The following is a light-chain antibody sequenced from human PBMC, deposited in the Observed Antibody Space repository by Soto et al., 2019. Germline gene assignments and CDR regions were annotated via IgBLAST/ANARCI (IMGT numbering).Light chain of an antibody. V-gene: IGLV2-14*01. Sequence: QSVLTQPVSVSGSPGQAITISGTGTSSDVGGYNYVSWYQQHPGKAPKLMIYDVSNRPSGVSNRFSGSKSGNTASLTISGLQAEHEADYYCSSYTSSSTLVFGGGTKLTVL. CDR2: DVS. CDR3: SSYTSSSTLV. J-gene: IGLJ2*01. CDR1: SSDVGGYNY.